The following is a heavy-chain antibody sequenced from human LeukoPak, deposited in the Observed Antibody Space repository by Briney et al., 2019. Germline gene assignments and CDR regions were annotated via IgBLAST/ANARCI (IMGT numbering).Heavy chain of an antibody. Sequence: SETLSLTCAVYGGSFSGYYWSWIRQPPGKGLEWIGEINHSGSTNYNPSLKSRVTISVDTSKNQFSLKLSSVTAADTAVYYCARDATMMGNYFNYWGQGTLVTVSS. CDR2: INHSGST. J-gene: IGHJ4*02. V-gene: IGHV4-34*01. CDR1: GGSFSGYY. D-gene: IGHD5-12*01. CDR3: ARDATMMGNYFNY.